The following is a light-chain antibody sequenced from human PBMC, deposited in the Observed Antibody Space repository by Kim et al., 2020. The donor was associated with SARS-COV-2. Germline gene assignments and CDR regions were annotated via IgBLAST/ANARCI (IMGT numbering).Light chain of an antibody. CDR2: DVI. Sequence: GQSITISCTGTSSDVVGYNYVSWYQQHPGKAPKLMIYDVIDRPSGVSDRFSGSKSGNTASLTISGLQAEDEADYYCCSYTSSNTRVFGTGTKVTVL. CDR1: SSDVVGYNY. CDR3: CSYTSSNTRV. V-gene: IGLV2-14*03. J-gene: IGLJ1*01.